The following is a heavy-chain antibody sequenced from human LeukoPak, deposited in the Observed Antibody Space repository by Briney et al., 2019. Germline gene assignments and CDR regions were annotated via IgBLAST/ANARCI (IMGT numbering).Heavy chain of an antibody. CDR3: AKEDYHFSATYPFDY. CDR2: IWSDINRK. CDR1: GFTFSSHG. Sequence: GRSLRLSCAASGFTFSSHGIHWVRQAPGKGLEWVAVIWSDINRKYYVDSVKGRFTISRDNSKNTVYLQMNSLRAEDTAVYYCAKEDYHFSATYPFDYWGQGTLVTVSS. J-gene: IGHJ4*02. V-gene: IGHV3-33*06. D-gene: IGHD3-3*01.